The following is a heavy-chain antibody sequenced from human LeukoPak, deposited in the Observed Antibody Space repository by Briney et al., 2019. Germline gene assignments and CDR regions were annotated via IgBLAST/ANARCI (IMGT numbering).Heavy chain of an antibody. CDR2: IHHDGRI. V-gene: IGHV4/OR15-8*01. D-gene: IGHD5-24*01. CDR3: ARPTSQEMATINLSAFDI. J-gene: IGHJ3*02. CDR1: GGSIDSTNW. Sequence: PSETLSLTCDVSGGSIDSTNWWNWVRQPPGKGLEWIGEIHHDGRINYNPSLKSRVTLSVDKSKNQFSLKLSSVTAADTAVYYCARPTSQEMATINLSAFDIWGQGTMVTVSS.